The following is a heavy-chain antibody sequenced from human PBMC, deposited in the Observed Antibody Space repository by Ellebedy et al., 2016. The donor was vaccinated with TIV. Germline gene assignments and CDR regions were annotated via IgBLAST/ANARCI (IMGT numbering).Heavy chain of an antibody. V-gene: IGHV3-48*02. Sequence: GESLKISCAASGFTFSSYSMNWVRQAPGKGLEWVSCISSSSSTIYYADSVKGRFTISRDNAKNSLYLQMNSLRDEDTAVYYCARSAPRAAMADDAFDIWGQGTMVTVSS. CDR3: ARSAPRAAMADDAFDI. J-gene: IGHJ3*02. CDR2: ISSSSSTI. CDR1: GFTFSSYS. D-gene: IGHD5-18*01.